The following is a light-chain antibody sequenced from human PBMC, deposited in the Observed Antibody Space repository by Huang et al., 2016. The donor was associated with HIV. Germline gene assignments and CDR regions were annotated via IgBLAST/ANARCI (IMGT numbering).Light chain of an antibody. J-gene: IGKJ4*01. CDR2: GAS. Sequence: EIVLTQSPATPSVSPGDRAILSCRASQSVSSNLAWHQQKPGQAPRLIIYGASTRATASPARFSGSGSGTEFTLTISSLQSEDFAVYYCQQYNNWPLTFGGGTKVEIK. CDR1: QSVSSN. CDR3: QQYNNWPLT. V-gene: IGKV3-15*01.